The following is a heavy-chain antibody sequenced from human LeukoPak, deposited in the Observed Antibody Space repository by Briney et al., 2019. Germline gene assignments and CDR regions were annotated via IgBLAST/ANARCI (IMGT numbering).Heavy chain of an antibody. D-gene: IGHD3-10*01. CDR1: GFTFNNYG. Sequence: GRSLRLSCAASGFTFNNYGVHWVRQAPGKGLGWVAVIWFDGSYTYYADSVKGRFTISRDNSKNTLYLQMTSRRADDTAVYYSARGLYYGSGSPIDYWGQGTLVTVSS. J-gene: IGHJ4*02. V-gene: IGHV3-33*01. CDR2: IWFDGSYT. CDR3: ARGLYYGSGSPIDY.